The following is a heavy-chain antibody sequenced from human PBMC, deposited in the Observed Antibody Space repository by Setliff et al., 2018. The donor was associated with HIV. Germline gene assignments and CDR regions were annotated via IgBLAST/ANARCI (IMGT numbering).Heavy chain of an antibody. V-gene: IGHV4-38-2*01. CDR1: GYSISSGYY. CDR3: ARRGGDILTGSYTFDI. D-gene: IGHD3-9*01. Sequence: SETLSLTCAVSGYSISSGYYCGRIRQPPGKGLEWIGNIYHRGSSYSNPALKSRVTISIDTSKNQFFLKLSSVTAADTAVYYGARRGGDILTGSYTFDIWGQGTMVTVSS. J-gene: IGHJ3*02. CDR2: IYHRGSS.